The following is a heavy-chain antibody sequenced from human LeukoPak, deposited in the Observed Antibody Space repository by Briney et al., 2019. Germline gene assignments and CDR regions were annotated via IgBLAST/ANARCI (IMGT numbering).Heavy chain of an antibody. CDR1: GFSFTNYA. CDR2: MKGGGET. J-gene: IGHJ4*02. Sequence: GGSLRLSCAASGFSFTNYAMSWVRQAPARGPEWLSSMKGGGETFYADSVKGRFTISRDNSKNTLYLQMNSLRAEDTAVYYCAKEDYENRGVLDYWGQGTLVTVSS. V-gene: IGHV3-23*01. CDR3: AKEDYENRGVLDY. D-gene: IGHD3-16*01.